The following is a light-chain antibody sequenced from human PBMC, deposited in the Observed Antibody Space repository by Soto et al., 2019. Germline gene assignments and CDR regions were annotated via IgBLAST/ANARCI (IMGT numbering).Light chain of an antibody. Sequence: ALTQPASVSGSLGQSITISCTGTSSDVGAYNYVSWYQQQPGKAPKLMISEVSNRPSGVSNRFSGSKSGNTASLIICGLQAEDEADYYCCSFTSITHYVFGNGTKVTV. CDR1: SSDVGAYNY. V-gene: IGLV2-14*01. CDR3: CSFTSITHYV. CDR2: EVS. J-gene: IGLJ1*01.